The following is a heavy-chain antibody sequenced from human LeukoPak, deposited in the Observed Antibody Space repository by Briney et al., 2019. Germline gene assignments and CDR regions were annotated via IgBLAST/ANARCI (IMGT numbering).Heavy chain of an antibody. Sequence: GGSLRLSCAASGFTFSSYGMHWVRQAPGKGLEWVAFIRYDGSNKYYADSVKGRFTISRDNAKNSLYLQMNSLRAEDTAVYYCAPNPPRYCSSTSCPPSDYWGQGTLVTVSS. J-gene: IGHJ4*02. CDR1: GFTFSSYG. V-gene: IGHV3-30*02. CDR3: APNPPRYCSSTSCPPSDY. D-gene: IGHD2-2*01. CDR2: IRYDGSNK.